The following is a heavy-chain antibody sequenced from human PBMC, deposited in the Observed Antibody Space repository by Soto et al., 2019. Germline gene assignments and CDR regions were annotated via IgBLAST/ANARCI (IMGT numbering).Heavy chain of an antibody. CDR2: ISAYNGNT. CDR3: AGTPAYCGGDCYDAFDI. D-gene: IGHD2-21*02. V-gene: IGHV1-18*01. CDR1: GYTFTSYG. Sequence: ASVKVSCKASGYTFTSYGISWVRQAPGQGLEWMGWISAYNGNTNYAQKLQGRVTMTTDTSTSTAYMELRSLRSDDTAVYYCAGTPAYCGGDCYDAFDIWGQGTMVTVSS. J-gene: IGHJ3*02.